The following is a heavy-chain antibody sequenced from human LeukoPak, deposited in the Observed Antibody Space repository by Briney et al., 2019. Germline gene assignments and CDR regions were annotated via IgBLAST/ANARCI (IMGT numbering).Heavy chain of an antibody. CDR2: ISSSSSYI. Sequence: GGSLRLSCAASGFTFSSYSVNWVRQAPGKGLEWVSSISSSSSYIYYADSVKGRFTISRDNAKNSLYLQMNSLRAEDTAVYYCARDGDSSGWYDYWGQGTLVTVSS. V-gene: IGHV3-21*01. J-gene: IGHJ4*02. CDR1: GFTFSSYS. D-gene: IGHD6-19*01. CDR3: ARDGDSSGWYDY.